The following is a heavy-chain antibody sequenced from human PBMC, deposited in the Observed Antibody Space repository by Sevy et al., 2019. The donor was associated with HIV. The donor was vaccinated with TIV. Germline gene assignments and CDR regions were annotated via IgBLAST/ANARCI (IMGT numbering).Heavy chain of an antibody. V-gene: IGHV3-23*01. CDR3: ALGYYDSSGYSPYYYYYGMDV. J-gene: IGHJ6*02. D-gene: IGHD3-22*01. CDR2: ISGSGGST. Sequence: GGSLRLSCAASGFTFSSYAMSWVRQAPGKGLEWVSAISGSGGSTYYADSVKGRFTISRDNSKNTLYLQMNSLRAEDRAVYYCALGYYDSSGYSPYYYYYGMDVWGQGTTVTVSS. CDR1: GFTFSSYA.